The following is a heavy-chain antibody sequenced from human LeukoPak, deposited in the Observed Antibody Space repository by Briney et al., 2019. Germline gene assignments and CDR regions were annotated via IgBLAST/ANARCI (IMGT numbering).Heavy chain of an antibody. V-gene: IGHV3-23*01. CDR1: GFTFTNYA. Sequence: GGSLRLSCAASGFTFTNYAMSWVRQAPGKGLEWVSGISGSGSDGSTYYADSVKGRSTISRDNSKNTLYLQMNSLRAEDTAVYYCAKYSHDSSGSYDYWGQGTLVTVSS. CDR3: AKYSHDSSGSYDY. CDR2: ISGSGSDGST. D-gene: IGHD3-22*01. J-gene: IGHJ4*02.